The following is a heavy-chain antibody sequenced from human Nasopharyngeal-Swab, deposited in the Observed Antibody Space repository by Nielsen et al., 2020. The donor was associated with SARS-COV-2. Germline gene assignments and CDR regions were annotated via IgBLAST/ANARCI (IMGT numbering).Heavy chain of an antibody. V-gene: IGHV1-69*01. CDR2: IIPIFGTA. Sequence: WVRQAPGQGLEWMGGIIPIFGTANYAQKFQGRVTITADESTSTAYMELSSPRSEDTAVYYCASGYYYDSSGPQYGMDVWGQGTTVTVSS. CDR3: ASGYYYDSSGPQYGMDV. J-gene: IGHJ6*02. D-gene: IGHD3-22*01.